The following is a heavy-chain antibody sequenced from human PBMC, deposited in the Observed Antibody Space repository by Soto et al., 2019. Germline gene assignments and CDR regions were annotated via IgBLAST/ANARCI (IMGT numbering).Heavy chain of an antibody. CDR2: TKQDGSEK. CDR3: ARLNSTIFGVLKDYYYSMDV. CDR1: GFTFRSYW. D-gene: IGHD3-3*01. J-gene: IGHJ6*02. Sequence: PGGSLRLSFAASGFTFRSYWMNLVRQAPGKGVEWVANTKQDGSEKYYVDSVKGRFTISRDNAKNSLYLQMNSLRAEDTAVYYCARLNSTIFGVLKDYYYSMDVWGQGTTVTVS. V-gene: IGHV3-7*03.